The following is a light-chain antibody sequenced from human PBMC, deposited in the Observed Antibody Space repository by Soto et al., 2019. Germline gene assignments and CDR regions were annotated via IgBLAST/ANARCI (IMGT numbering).Light chain of an antibody. CDR3: SSYTSSSTLV. CDR2: GVT. Sequence: QSVLTQPASVSGSPGQSITISCTGTSSDVGDYNYVSWYHQHPGKATKLIIYGVTNRPSGVSNRFSGSKSGNAASLTISGLQPEDEADYYCSSYTSSSTLVFGGGTKLTVL. J-gene: IGLJ2*01. CDR1: SSDVGDYNY. V-gene: IGLV2-14*03.